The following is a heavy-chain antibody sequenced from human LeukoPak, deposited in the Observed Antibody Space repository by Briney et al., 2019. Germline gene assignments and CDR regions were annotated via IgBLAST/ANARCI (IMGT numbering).Heavy chain of an antibody. D-gene: IGHD5/OR15-5a*01. J-gene: IGHJ6*03. CDR2: IYYSGST. Sequence: PSETLSLTCTVSGGSISSYYWGWIRQPPGKGLEWIGSIYYSGSTYYNPSLKSRVTISVDTSKNQFSLKLSSVTAADTAVYYCARHVVSTMAPYYYMDVWGKGTTVTVSS. CDR3: ARHVVSTMAPYYYMDV. V-gene: IGHV4-39*01. CDR1: GGSISSYY.